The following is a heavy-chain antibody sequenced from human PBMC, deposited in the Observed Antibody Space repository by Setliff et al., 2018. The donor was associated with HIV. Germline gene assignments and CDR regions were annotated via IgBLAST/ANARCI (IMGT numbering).Heavy chain of an antibody. CDR1: GGSFSGSY. CDR3: ARSPFLPSGYFDD. Sequence: SETLSLTCAVYGGSFSGSYWSWIRQPPGKGLEWIGEINHSGTSNYNPSLKSRVTISLDTSKNQFSLRLTSVTAADTAVYYCARSPFLPSGYFDDWGQGSLVTVSS. J-gene: IGHJ4*02. CDR2: INHSGTS. V-gene: IGHV4-34*01. D-gene: IGHD3-3*01.